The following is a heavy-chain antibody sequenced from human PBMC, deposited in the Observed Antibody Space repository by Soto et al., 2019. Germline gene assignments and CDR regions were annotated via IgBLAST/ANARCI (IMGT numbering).Heavy chain of an antibody. CDR2: ISSSGSTI. CDR3: AFRYDLTNYYYYGMDV. Sequence: PGGSLRLSCAASGFTFSSYEMNWVRQAPGKGLEWVSYISSSGSTIYYADSVKGRFTISRDNAKNSLYLQMNSLRAEDTAVYYCAFRYDLTNYYYYGMDVWGQGTTVTVSS. J-gene: IGHJ6*02. D-gene: IGHD3-16*01. V-gene: IGHV3-48*03. CDR1: GFTFSSYE.